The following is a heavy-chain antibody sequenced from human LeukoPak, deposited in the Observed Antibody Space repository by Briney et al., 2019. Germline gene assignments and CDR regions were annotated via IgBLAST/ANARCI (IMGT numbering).Heavy chain of an antibody. D-gene: IGHD2-2*01. CDR3: AKKALGYCSSTSCYHFDY. V-gene: IGHV3-33*06. CDR1: GFTFSSYG. CDR2: IWYDGSNK. Sequence: PGRSLRLSCAASGFTFSSYGMHWVRQAPGKGLEWVAVIWYDGSNKYYADSVKGRFTISRDNSKNTLYLQMNSLRAEDTAVYYCAKKALGYCSSTSCYHFDYWGQGTLVTVSS. J-gene: IGHJ4*02.